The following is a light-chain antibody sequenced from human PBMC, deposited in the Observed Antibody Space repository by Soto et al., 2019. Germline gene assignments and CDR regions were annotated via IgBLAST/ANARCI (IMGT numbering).Light chain of an antibody. CDR2: ETS. J-gene: IGLJ1*01. Sequence: QSVLTQPASLSGSPGQSVTISCTGTSSGFGGYKFVSWYQHHPGTVPKVIIYETSKRPSGVSDRFSGSKSGNTASLTISGLQAEDMADYYCFSFTITKSHVFGSGTKVTVL. V-gene: IGLV2-23*01. CDR3: FSFTITKSHV. CDR1: SSGFGGYKF.